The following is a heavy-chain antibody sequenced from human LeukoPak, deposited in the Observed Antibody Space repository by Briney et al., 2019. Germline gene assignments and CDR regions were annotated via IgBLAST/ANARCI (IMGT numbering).Heavy chain of an antibody. CDR1: GGTFSSYT. V-gene: IGHV1-69*04. CDR2: IIPILGIA. Sequence: SVKVSCKASGGTFSSYTISWVRQAPGQGLEWMGRIIPILGIANYAQKFQGRVTITADKSTSTAYMELSSLRSEDTAVYYRARDGRYCSSTSCHWADYWGQGTLVTVSS. CDR3: ARDGRYCSSTSCHWADY. D-gene: IGHD2-2*01. J-gene: IGHJ4*02.